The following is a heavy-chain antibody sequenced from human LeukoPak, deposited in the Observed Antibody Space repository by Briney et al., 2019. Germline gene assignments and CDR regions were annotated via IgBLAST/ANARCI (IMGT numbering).Heavy chain of an antibody. CDR3: ARDVRWLRFVFDH. J-gene: IGHJ4*02. CDR1: GFTFDDYG. V-gene: IGHV3-20*04. Sequence: GGFLRLSCAASGFTFDDYGMSWVRQAPGKGLEWVSGINWNGGSTGYADSVKGRFTISRDNAKNSLYLQMNSLRDEDTAVYYCARDVRWLRFVFDHWGQGIPVTVSS. D-gene: IGHD5-12*01. CDR2: INWNGGST.